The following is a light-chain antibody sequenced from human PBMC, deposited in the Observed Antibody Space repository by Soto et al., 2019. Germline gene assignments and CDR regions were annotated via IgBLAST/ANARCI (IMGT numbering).Light chain of an antibody. CDR3: AAWDDSLNGYV. J-gene: IGLJ1*01. Sequence: QSVLTQPPSASGTPGQRVTISCSGSSSNIGTNTVNWYQQLPGTAPKLLIYNNNQRPSAVPARFSGSKSGTSASLAISGLQSDIEDDYYCAAWDDSLNGYVFGIGTKLTVL. CDR1: SSNIGTNT. V-gene: IGLV1-44*01. CDR2: NNN.